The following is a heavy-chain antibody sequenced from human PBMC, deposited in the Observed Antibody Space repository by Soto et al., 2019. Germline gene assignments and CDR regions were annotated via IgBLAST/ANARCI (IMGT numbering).Heavy chain of an antibody. CDR2: ISSSSSYI. Sequence: EVQLVESGGGLVKPGGSLRLSCAASGFTFSSYSMNWVRQAPGKGLEWVSSISSSSSYIYYADSVKGRFTISRDNAKNSLYLQMNSLRAEYTAVYYCARARYCSSTSCPYYFDYWGQGTLVTVSS. V-gene: IGHV3-21*01. J-gene: IGHJ4*02. CDR1: GFTFSSYS. CDR3: ARARYCSSTSCPYYFDY. D-gene: IGHD2-2*01.